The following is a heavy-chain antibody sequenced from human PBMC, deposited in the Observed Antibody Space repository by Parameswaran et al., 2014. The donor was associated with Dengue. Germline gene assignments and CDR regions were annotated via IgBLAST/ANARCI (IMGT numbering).Heavy chain of an antibody. V-gene: IGHV5-51*02. D-gene: IGHD5-18*01. CDR3: ARRRRAMGYGMDV. CDR2: IYPGDSDT. J-gene: IGHJ6*02. Sequence: VRQAPGKGLEWMGIIYPGDSDTRYSPSFQGQVTISADKSISTAYLQWSSLKASNTAMYYCARRRRAMGYGMDVWGQGTTVTVSS.